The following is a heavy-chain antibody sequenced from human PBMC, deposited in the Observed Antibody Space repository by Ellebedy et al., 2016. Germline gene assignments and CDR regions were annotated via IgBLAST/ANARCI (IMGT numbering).Heavy chain of an antibody. J-gene: IGHJ5*02. D-gene: IGHD2-8*01. V-gene: IGHV1-3*01. CDR3: ARVKDIVLMGNWFDP. Sequence: GGSLRLSCAASGFTFTSYAMHWVRQAPGQRLEWMGWINAGNGNTKYSQKFQGRVTITRDTSASTAYMELSSLRSEDTAVYYGARVKDIVLMGNWFDPWGQGTLVTVSS. CDR1: GFTFTSYA. CDR2: INAGNGNT.